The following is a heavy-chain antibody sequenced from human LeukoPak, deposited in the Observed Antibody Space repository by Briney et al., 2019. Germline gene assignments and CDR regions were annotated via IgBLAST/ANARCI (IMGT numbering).Heavy chain of an antibody. CDR3: ARLRDGMDV. CDR2: IYSSGST. CDR1: GGSISSGTYY. J-gene: IGHJ6*02. Sequence: PSETLSLTCTVSGGSISSGTYYWTWIRQPAGKGLEWIGRIYSSGSTSYNPSLDSRVRISIDTSKNQFSLKLSSVTAADTAVYYCARLRDGMDVWGQGTTVTVSS. V-gene: IGHV4-61*02.